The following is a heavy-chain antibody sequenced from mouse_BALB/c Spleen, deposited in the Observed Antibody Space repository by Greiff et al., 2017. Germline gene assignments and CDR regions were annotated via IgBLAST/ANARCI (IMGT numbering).Heavy chain of an antibody. CDR1: GYTFTSYW. V-gene: IGHV1S127*01. CDR3: TRSVLRGNYFDY. CDR2: IDPSDSYT. D-gene: IGHD1-1*01. J-gene: IGHJ2*01. Sequence: QVQLQQSGAELVKPGASVKMSCKASGYTFTSYWMHWVKQRPGQGLEWIGVIDPSDSYTSYNQKFKGKATLTVDTSSSTAYMQLSSLTSEDSAVYYCTRSVLRGNYFDYWGQGTTLTVSS.